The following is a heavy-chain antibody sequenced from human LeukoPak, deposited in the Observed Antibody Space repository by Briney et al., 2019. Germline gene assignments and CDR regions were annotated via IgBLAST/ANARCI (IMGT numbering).Heavy chain of an antibody. J-gene: IGHJ4*02. CDR1: GFTFSSYA. D-gene: IGHD6-19*01. CDR2: ISYDGSNK. CDR3: ARESGRQWLAY. Sequence: GRSLRLSCAASGFTFSSYAMHWVRQAPGKGLEWVAVISYDGSNKYYADSVKGRFTISRDNSKNTLHLQMNSLRAEGTAVYYCARESGRQWLAYWGQGTLVTVSS. V-gene: IGHV3-30*04.